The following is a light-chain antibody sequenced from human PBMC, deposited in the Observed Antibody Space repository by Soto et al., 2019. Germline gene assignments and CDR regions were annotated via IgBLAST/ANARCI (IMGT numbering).Light chain of an antibody. Sequence: QSVLTQPASMSGSPGQSITISCIGTSSDVGNYKFVSWYQQHPGNAPKLILYEGSERPSGVSNRFSGSKSGNTASLTISGLQTEDDADYYCCSYAGHSIWLFGGGTKLTVL. CDR2: EGS. CDR1: SSDVGNYKF. CDR3: CSYAGHSIWL. V-gene: IGLV2-23*01. J-gene: IGLJ3*02.